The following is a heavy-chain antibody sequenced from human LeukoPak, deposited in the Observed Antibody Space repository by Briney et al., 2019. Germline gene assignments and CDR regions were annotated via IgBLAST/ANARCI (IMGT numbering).Heavy chain of an antibody. CDR3: ARRATGAWEPFDY. J-gene: IGHJ4*02. CDR2: IYYSGST. V-gene: IGHV4-59*08. D-gene: IGHD1-1*01. Sequence: SETLSLTCTVSGGSISSYSWSWIRQPPGKGLEWIGYIYYSGSTNYNPSLKSRLTISVDTSKNQFSLKLSSVTAADTAVYYCARRATGAWEPFDYWGQGTLVTVSS. CDR1: GGSISSYS.